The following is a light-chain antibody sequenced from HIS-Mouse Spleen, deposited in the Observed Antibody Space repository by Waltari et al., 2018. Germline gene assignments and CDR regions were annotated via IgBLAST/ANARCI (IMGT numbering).Light chain of an antibody. CDR1: SSNIGSNY. J-gene: IGLJ3*02. CDR2: RNN. Sequence: QSVLTQPTSASGTPGQRVTIPCSGSSSNIGSNYVYWYQQPPGPAPKLLIYRNNQRPSGVPDRFSGSKSGTSASLAISGLRSEDEADYYCAAWDDSLSGPVFGGGTKLTVL. CDR3: AAWDDSLSGPV. V-gene: IGLV1-47*01.